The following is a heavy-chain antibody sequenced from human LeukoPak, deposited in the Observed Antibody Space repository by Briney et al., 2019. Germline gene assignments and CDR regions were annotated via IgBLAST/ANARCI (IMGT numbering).Heavy chain of an antibody. CDR2: IYYSGST. V-gene: IGHV4-39*07. D-gene: IGHD6-19*01. CDR3: ARGTDGAMAGKGYYYYMDV. J-gene: IGHJ6*03. Sequence: SETLSLTCTVSGGSISSSSYYWGWIRQPPGKGLEWIGSIYYSGSTYYNPSLKSRVTISVDTSKNQFSLKLSSVTAADTAVYYCARGTDGAMAGKGYYYYMDVWGKGTTVTVSS. CDR1: GGSISSSSYY.